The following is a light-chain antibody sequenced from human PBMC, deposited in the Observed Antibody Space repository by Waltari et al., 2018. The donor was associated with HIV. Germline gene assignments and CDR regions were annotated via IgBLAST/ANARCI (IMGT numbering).Light chain of an antibody. Sequence: EIVMTQSPATLSVSPGKRVTLSCTASQSVYNNVAWYPQRPGQAPRLLIYGASSRATGIPARFSGRGSGTEFTLTISSLESEDFAVYYCQQYDEWPPGPFGQGTRLESK. V-gene: IGKV3-15*01. J-gene: IGKJ5*01. CDR1: QSVYNN. CDR3: QQYDEWPPGP. CDR2: GAS.